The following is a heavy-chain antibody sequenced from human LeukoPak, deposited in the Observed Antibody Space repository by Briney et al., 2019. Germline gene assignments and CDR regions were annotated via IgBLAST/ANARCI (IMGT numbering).Heavy chain of an antibody. CDR2: INPNSGGT. D-gene: IGHD3-22*01. CDR1: GYTFTGYY. V-gene: IGHV1-2*02. J-gene: IGHJ4*02. Sequence: ASVKVSCKASGYTFTGYYMHWVRQATGQGLEWMGWINPNSGGTNYAQKFQGRVTMTRDTSISTAYMELSRLRSDDTAVYYCARDLGSSGLNDYWGQGTLVTVSS. CDR3: ARDLGSSGLNDY.